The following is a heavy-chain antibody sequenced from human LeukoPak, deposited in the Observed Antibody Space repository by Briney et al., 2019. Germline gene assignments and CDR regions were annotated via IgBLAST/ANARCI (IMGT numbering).Heavy chain of an antibody. V-gene: IGHV5-51*01. CDR3: ARQGRIVVVTTTHDAFDI. CDR1: GYSFTTYW. Sequence: GESLKISCTGFGYSFTTYWIGWVRQMPGKGLEWMGIIYPGDSDARYSPSFQGPVTISVDKSISTAYLQWSRLKASDTAMYYCARQGRIVVVTTTHDAFDIWGQGTMVTVSS. D-gene: IGHD2-21*02. J-gene: IGHJ3*02. CDR2: IYPGDSDA.